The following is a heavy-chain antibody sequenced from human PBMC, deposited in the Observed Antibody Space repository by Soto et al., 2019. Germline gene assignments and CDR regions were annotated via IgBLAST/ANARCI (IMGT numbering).Heavy chain of an antibody. J-gene: IGHJ6*02. CDR1: GFTFSSYA. D-gene: IGHD6-6*01. CDR2: ISGSGGST. CDR3: AKSIAARGHYYYGMDV. Sequence: EVQLLESGGGLVQPGGSLRLSCAASGFTFSSYAMSWVRQAPGKGLEWVSAISGSGGSTYYADSVKGRFTISRDNSKNTLYLQMNSLRAEDTAVYYCAKSIAARGHYYYGMDVWGQGTTVTVAS. V-gene: IGHV3-23*01.